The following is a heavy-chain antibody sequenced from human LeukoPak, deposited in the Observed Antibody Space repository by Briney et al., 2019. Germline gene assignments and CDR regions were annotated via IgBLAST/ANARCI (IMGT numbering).Heavy chain of an antibody. D-gene: IGHD3-16*01. CDR3: ARDSLSLRTSAFDY. V-gene: IGHV3-21*01. CDR1: GFTFRSYS. CDR2: ISSSSYI. J-gene: IGHJ4*02. Sequence: GSLRLSCAASGFTFRSYSMNWVRQAPGKGLEWVSSISSSSYIYYADSVKGRFTISRDNAKNSLYLQMNSLRAEDTAVYYCARDSLSLRTSAFDYWGQGTLVTVSS.